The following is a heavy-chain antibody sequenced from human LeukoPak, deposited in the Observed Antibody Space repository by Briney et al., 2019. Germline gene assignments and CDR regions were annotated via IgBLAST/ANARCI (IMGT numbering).Heavy chain of an antibody. J-gene: IGHJ6*02. Sequence: PGGSLRLSCAASGFTFSSYAMSWVRQAPGKGLEWVSAISGGGGSTYYADSVKGRFTISRDNSKNTLYLQMNSLRAEDTAVYYCAKEQLVDYYYGMDVWGQGTTVTVSS. CDR1: GFTFSSYA. CDR3: AKEQLVDYYYGMDV. V-gene: IGHV3-23*01. CDR2: ISGGGGST. D-gene: IGHD6-6*01.